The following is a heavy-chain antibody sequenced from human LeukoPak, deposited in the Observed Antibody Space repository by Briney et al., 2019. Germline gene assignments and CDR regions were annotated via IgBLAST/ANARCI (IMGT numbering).Heavy chain of an antibody. D-gene: IGHD3-9*01. CDR1: GYTFNDYY. V-gene: IGHV1-2*02. Sequence: GGSVTVSCMTSGYTFNDYYLHWVRQAPGQGIEWMGWINPNSGRTNYPQTFQGRVTFTTDTSISTAYMELSSLISRDTALYYCARDSSDVLTGYYHFWGQGTLVTVSS. J-gene: IGHJ4*02. CDR2: INPNSGRT. CDR3: ARDSSDVLTGYYHF.